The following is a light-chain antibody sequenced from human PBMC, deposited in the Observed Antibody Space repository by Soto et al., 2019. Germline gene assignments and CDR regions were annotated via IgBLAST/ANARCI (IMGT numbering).Light chain of an antibody. V-gene: IGKV1-27*01. CDR1: QGITNS. CDR2: AAS. Sequence: DIQMTQSPSSLSASVGDRVTITCRASQGITNSLAWYQQKPGKIPKLLIYAASTLQSGVPSRFSGSGSGTDFTLTISSLQPEDVATYSCQKYNSPPFTFGPGTKVDIK. CDR3: QKYNSPPFT. J-gene: IGKJ3*01.